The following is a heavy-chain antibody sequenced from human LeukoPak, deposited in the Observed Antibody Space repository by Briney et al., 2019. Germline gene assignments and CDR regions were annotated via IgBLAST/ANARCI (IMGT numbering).Heavy chain of an antibody. J-gene: IGHJ5*02. Sequence: PSETLSLTCAVYGGSFSGYYWSWIRQPPGKGLEWIGEINHSGSTNYNPSLKSRVTISVDTSRNQFSLKLSSVTAADTAVYYCATQASRDYGDYNWFDPWGQGTLVTVSS. CDR1: GGSFSGYY. CDR2: INHSGST. V-gene: IGHV4-34*01. CDR3: ATQASRDYGDYNWFDP. D-gene: IGHD4-17*01.